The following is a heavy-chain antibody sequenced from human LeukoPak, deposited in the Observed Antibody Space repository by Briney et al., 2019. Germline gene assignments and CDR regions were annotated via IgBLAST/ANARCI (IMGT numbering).Heavy chain of an antibody. J-gene: IGHJ3*02. Sequence: ASVKVSCTASGYTFTSYYMHGVRQAPGHWLEWMGIINPSGGNTSYAQKFQGRVTMTTDTSTSTVYMELRSLTSEDTAVYYCARWGSGSYYYAFYIWGEGKMVTVSS. CDR1: GYTFTSYY. D-gene: IGHD1-26*01. CDR2: INPSGGNT. V-gene: IGHV1-46*01. CDR3: ARWGSGSYYYAFYI.